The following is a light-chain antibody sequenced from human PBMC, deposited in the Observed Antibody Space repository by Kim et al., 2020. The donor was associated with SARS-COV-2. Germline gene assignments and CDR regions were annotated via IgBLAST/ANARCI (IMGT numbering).Light chain of an antibody. CDR1: SSNIGSNT. V-gene: IGLV1-44*01. J-gene: IGLJ3*02. CDR2: SNK. Sequence: GQRVTISCSGSSSNIGSNTVNWYQQLQGTAPKLLIYSNKQRPSGVPDRFSGSKSGTSASLAISGLQSEDEADYYCAAWDDSLNGWVFGGGTKLTVL. CDR3: AAWDDSLNGWV.